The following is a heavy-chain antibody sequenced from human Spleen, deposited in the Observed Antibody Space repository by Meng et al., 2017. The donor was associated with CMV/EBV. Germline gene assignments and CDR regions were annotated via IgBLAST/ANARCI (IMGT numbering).Heavy chain of an antibody. Sequence: SETLSLTCTVSDASINNYYWTWIRQPPGKGLEWIGYIYYSGSTNYNPSLKSRVTISVDMSKNQFSLKLASVTAADTAVYYCARAASRSGIDWVIPDWYFDLWGRGTLVTVSS. D-gene: IGHD3-9*01. CDR1: DASINNYY. CDR3: ARAASRSGIDWVIPDWYFDL. J-gene: IGHJ2*01. CDR2: IYYSGST. V-gene: IGHV4-59*01.